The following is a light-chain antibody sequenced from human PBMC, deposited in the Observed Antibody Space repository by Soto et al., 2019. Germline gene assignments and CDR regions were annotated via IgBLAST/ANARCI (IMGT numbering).Light chain of an antibody. Sequence: DIVLTQSPATLSVSPGERATLSCRASQSVRSNLAWYLQKPGQAPRLLISGASTRETDIPARCSGSGAWTEFTRTISSLQSEDVEVDDCQQYNNWPRTFGPGTKVDTK. V-gene: IGKV3-15*01. CDR3: QQYNNWPRT. J-gene: IGKJ3*01. CDR2: GAS. CDR1: QSVRSN.